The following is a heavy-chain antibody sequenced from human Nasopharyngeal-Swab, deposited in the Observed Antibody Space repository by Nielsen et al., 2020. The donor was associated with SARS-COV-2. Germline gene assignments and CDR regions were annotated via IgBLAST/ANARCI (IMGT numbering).Heavy chain of an antibody. CDR3: ARDRKYCSSTSCYTDGMDV. CDR2: INPSVSSA. Sequence: ASVKVSCKASGYTFTSYYIHWVRQAPGQGLEWMGIINPSVSSATYAQRFEGRVTMTRDTSTSTVYMELSSLRSEDTAVYYCARDRKYCSSTSCYTDGMDVWGQGTTVTVSS. D-gene: IGHD2-2*02. J-gene: IGHJ6*02. CDR1: GYTFTSYY. V-gene: IGHV1-46*01.